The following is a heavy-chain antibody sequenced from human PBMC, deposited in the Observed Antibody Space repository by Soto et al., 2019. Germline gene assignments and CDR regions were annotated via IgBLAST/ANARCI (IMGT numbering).Heavy chain of an antibody. V-gene: IGHV3-11*01. CDR1: GFTFSDYY. J-gene: IGHJ6*02. CDR3: ARRPSSWQYYYYGMDV. Sequence: GGSLRLSCAASGFTFSDYYMSWIRQAPGKGLEWVSYISSSGSTIYYADSVKGRFTISRDNAKNSLYLQMNSLRAEDTAVYYCARRPSSWQYYYYGMDVWGQGTTVTVSS. CDR2: ISSSGSTI. D-gene: IGHD6-13*01.